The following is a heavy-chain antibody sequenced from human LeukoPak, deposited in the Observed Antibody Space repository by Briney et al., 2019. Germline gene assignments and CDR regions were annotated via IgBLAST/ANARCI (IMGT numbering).Heavy chain of an antibody. J-gene: IGHJ4*02. CDR2: ISWNSGSI. V-gene: IGHV3-9*01. CDR1: GFTFDDYA. D-gene: IGHD2-15*01. CDR3: AKDLFPRSGGSCYFDY. Sequence: PGGSLRLSCAASGFTFDDYAMHWVRQAPGKGLEWVSGISWNSGSIGYADSVKGRFTISRDNAKNSLYLQMNSLRAEDTALYYCAKDLFPRSGGSCYFDYWGQGTLVTVSS.